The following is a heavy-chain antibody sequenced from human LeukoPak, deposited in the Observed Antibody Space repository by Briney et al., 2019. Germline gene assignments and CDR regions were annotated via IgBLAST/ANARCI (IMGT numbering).Heavy chain of an antibody. CDR3: VAMIREVGY. V-gene: IGHV3-72*01. J-gene: IGHJ4*02. CDR1: GITFSDHD. Sequence: GGSLTLSCAVSGITFSDHDMDWVRQAQGKGLEWCGRTKNKGNGFTREYAASVKGRFTISRDDSKNSLYLQMNSLKTEDTAIYHCVAMIREVGYWGQGILVTVSS. D-gene: IGHD3-10*01. CDR2: TKNKGNGFTR.